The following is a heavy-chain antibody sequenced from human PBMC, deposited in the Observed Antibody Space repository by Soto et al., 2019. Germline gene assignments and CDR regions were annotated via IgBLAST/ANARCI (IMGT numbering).Heavy chain of an antibody. CDR1: GYSFSTYW. CDR2: IYPGDSDT. V-gene: IGHV5-51*01. CDR3: ARSGRNGYYGMDV. D-gene: IGHD1-26*01. Sequence: PGESLKISCNGFGYSFSTYWICWVRQMPGEGLEWMGIIYPGDSDTRYRPSLQGQVTISADKSISTAFLQWSSLKASDTAIYYCARSGRNGYYGMDVWGQGTTVTVSS. J-gene: IGHJ6*02.